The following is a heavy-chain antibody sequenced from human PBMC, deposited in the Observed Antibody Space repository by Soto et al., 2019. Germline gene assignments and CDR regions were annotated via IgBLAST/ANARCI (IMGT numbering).Heavy chain of an antibody. D-gene: IGHD3-22*01. V-gene: IGHV4-39*01. CDR3: ARLVYDSSGYRPG. J-gene: IGHJ4*02. CDR1: CCSISIIGYY. Sequence: SETLSLIGTVFCCSISIIGYYLGWIRQPPGKGLEWIGSIYYSGSTYYNPSLKSRVTISVDTSKNQFSLKLSSVTAADTAVYYCARLVYDSSGYRPGWGQGTLVTVS. CDR2: IYYSGST.